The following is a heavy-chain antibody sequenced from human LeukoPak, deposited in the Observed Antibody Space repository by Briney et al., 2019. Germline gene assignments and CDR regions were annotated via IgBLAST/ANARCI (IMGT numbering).Heavy chain of an antibody. CDR1: GGSISTFY. V-gene: IGHV4-59*08. CDR3: ARHSYYEYFQH. Sequence: SETLSLTCTVSGGSISTFYWSWIRQPPGKGLEWIGFIYSSGSTYYNPSLKSRVTISGDTPKNQFSLKLSSVTAADTAVYYCARHSYYEYFQHWGQGILVTVSS. D-gene: IGHD2-8*01. J-gene: IGHJ1*01. CDR2: IYSSGST.